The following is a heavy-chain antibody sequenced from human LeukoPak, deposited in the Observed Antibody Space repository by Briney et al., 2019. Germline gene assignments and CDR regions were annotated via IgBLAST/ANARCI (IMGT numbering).Heavy chain of an antibody. D-gene: IGHD6-13*01. J-gene: IGHJ4*02. CDR1: GFTFSSYA. CDR2: ISGSGGST. Sequence: SGGSLRLSCAASGFTFSSYAMSWVRQAPGKGLGWVSAISGSGGSTYYADSVKGRFTISRDNSKNTLYLQMNSLRAEDTAVYYCAKDRVSGIAAAAMDYWGQGTLVTVSS. CDR3: AKDRVSGIAAAAMDY. V-gene: IGHV3-23*01.